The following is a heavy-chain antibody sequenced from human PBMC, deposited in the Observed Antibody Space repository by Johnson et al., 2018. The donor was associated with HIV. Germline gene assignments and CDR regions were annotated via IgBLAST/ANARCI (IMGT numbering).Heavy chain of an antibody. J-gene: IGHJ3*02. Sequence: LQLVESGGGVAQPGTPLRLTCEASGFTFSTYGMHWARQTPGKGLEWVAVIWFDGTNEHSADSVKGRFTISRDDAKNSLYLQMNSLGVEDTAVYYCAKAVGGYAFDIWGQGTMVTVSS. CDR1: GFTFSTYG. D-gene: IGHD1-26*01. V-gene: IGHV3-33*03. CDR3: AKAVGGYAFDI. CDR2: IWFDGTNE.